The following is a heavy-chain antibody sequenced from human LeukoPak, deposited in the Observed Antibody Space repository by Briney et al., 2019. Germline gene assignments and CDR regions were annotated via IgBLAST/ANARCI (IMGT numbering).Heavy chain of an antibody. CDR2: IYYSGST. D-gene: IGHD3-3*01. CDR1: GGSISSGGYY. Sequence: SETLSLTCTVSGGSISSGGYYWSWIRQHPGKGLEWIGYIYYSGSTYYNPSLKSRVTISVDTSKNQFSLKLSSVTAADTAVYYCARGERYYDFWGGYGPIDYWGQGTLVTVSS. J-gene: IGHJ4*02. V-gene: IGHV4-31*03. CDR3: ARGERYYDFWGGYGPIDY.